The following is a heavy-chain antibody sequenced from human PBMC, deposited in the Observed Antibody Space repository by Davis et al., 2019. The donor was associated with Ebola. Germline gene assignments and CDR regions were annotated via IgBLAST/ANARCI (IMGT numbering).Heavy chain of an antibody. V-gene: IGHV3-7*03. D-gene: IGHD4-11*01. Sequence: PGGSLRLSCAASGFTFSSYWMSWVRQAPGKGLEWVANIKQDGSEKYYVDSVKGRFTISRDNAKNSLYLQMNSLRAEDTATYYCARFNGGKLQDNRFEPWGQGTVVIVSS. J-gene: IGHJ5*02. CDR2: IKQDGSEK. CDR3: ARFNGGKLQDNRFEP. CDR1: GFTFSSYW.